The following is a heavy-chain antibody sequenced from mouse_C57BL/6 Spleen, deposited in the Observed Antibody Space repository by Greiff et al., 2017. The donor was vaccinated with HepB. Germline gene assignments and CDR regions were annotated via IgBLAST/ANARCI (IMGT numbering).Heavy chain of an antibody. V-gene: IGHV5-17*01. Sequence: EVKVVESGGGLVKPGGSLKLSCAASGFTFSDYGMHWVRQAPEKGLEWVAYISSGSSTIYYADTVKGRFTISRDNAKNTLFLQMTSLRSEDTAMYYCARSYDYDVGYAMDYWGQGTSVTVSS. CDR3: ARSYDYDVGYAMDY. CDR2: ISSGSSTI. J-gene: IGHJ4*01. D-gene: IGHD2-4*01. CDR1: GFTFSDYG.